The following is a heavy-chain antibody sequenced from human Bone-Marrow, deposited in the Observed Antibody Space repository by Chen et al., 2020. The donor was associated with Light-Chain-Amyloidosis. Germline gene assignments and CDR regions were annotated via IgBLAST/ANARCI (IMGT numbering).Heavy chain of an antibody. CDR2: IYPGDSDT. CDR3: AGYDSSGYYEGANWFDP. Sequence: EVQLVQSGAEVKKPGESLKISCKGSGYSFTSYWIGWVRQMPGKGLEWMGIIYPGDSDTRYSPSFQGQVTISADKSISTAYLHGSSLWAADTAMYYCAGYDSSGYYEGANWFDPGGQGTLVTVSS. J-gene: IGHJ5*02. D-gene: IGHD3-22*01. CDR1: GYSFTSYW. V-gene: IGHV5-51*01.